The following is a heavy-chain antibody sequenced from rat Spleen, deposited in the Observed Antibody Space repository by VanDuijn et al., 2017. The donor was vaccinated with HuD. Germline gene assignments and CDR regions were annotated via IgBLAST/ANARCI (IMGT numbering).Heavy chain of an antibody. D-gene: IGHD1-11*01. J-gene: IGHJ2*01. V-gene: IGHV5-58*01. CDR2: INIDGGAT. CDR1: GFTFSSYW. Sequence: EVQLVESGGGLVQPGGSMKLSCAASGFTFSSYWMYWVRQAPGKGLEWVSSINIDGGATYYPDSVKGRFTISRDNAENTVYLQMSSLRSEDTATYYCAKDRDGGYAFEHWGQGVMVTVSS. CDR3: AKDRDGGYAFEH.